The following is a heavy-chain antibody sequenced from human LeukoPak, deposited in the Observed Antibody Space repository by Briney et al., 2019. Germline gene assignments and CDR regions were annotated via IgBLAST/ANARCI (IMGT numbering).Heavy chain of an antibody. CDR3: GRSGVTAAATVDY. V-gene: IGHV4-31*03. D-gene: IGHD6-13*01. Sequence: KSSETLSLTCTVSGGSISSGGYYWSWIRQHPGKGLEWIGYIYYSGSTYYNPSLKSRVTILVDMSQNQFSLKLSSVTAADTAVYYCGRSGVTAAATVDYWGQGTLVTVSS. CDR1: GGSISSGGYY. J-gene: IGHJ4*02. CDR2: IYYSGST.